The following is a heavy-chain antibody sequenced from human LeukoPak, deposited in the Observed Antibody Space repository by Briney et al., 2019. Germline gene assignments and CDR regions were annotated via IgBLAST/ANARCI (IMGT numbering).Heavy chain of an antibody. V-gene: IGHV4-59*01. CDR2: IYYSGST. Sequence: PSETLSLTCTVSGGSISSYYWSWIRQPPGKGLEWIGYIYYSGSTNYNPSLKSRVTISVDTSKNQFSLKLSSVTAADTAVYYCARGATAHHLPDAFDIWGQGTMVTVSS. CDR3: ARGATAHHLPDAFDI. CDR1: GGSISSYY. D-gene: IGHD5-18*01. J-gene: IGHJ3*02.